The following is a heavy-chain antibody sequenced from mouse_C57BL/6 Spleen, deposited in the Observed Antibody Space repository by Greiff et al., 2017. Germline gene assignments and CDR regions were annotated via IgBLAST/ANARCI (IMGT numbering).Heavy chain of an antibody. CDR2: IYPSDSET. J-gene: IGHJ3*01. CDR3: AREDYRSFAY. V-gene: IGHV1-61*01. D-gene: IGHD1-1*02. Sequence: VKLQQPGAELVRPGSSVKLSCKASGYTFTSYWMDWVKPRPGQGLEWIGNIYPSDSETHYNQKFTAKATLTVDKSPITAYMQRSCLTAEDSAVYYCAREDYRSFAYWGQGTLGTVSA. CDR1: GYTFTSYW.